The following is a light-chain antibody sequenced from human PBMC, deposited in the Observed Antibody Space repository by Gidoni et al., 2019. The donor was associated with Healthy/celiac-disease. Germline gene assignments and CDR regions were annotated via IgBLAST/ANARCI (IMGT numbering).Light chain of an antibody. Sequence: DIQMTQSPSSLSASVGDRVTITCRASQGISNYLAWYQQKPGKVPKLLIYAASTLQSGVPSRFSGSGSGTDFTLTISSLQPEDVATYYCQKYNSAPTWTFGQXTKVEIK. CDR3: QKYNSAPTWT. V-gene: IGKV1-27*01. J-gene: IGKJ1*01. CDR1: QGISNY. CDR2: AAS.